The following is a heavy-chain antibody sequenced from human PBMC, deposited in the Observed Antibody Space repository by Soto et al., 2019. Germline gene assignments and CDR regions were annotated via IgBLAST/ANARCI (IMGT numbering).Heavy chain of an antibody. CDR2: ISAYNGNT. V-gene: IGHV1-18*04. J-gene: IGHJ6*02. D-gene: IGHD6-13*01. CDR1: GYTFTSYG. Sequence: ASVKVSCKASGYTFTSYGTSWVRQAPGQGLEWMGWISAYNGNTNFAQKLQGRVTMTTDTSTSTAYMELRSLRSDDTAVYYCARGEGAAAASGDYYYGMDVWGQGTTVTVSS. CDR3: ARGEGAAAASGDYYYGMDV.